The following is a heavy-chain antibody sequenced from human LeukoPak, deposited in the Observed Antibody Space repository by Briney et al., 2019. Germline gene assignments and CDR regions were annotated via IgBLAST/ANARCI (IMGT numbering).Heavy chain of an antibody. Sequence: ASVKVSCKASGGTFSSYTISWVRQAPGQGLEWMGRIIPILGIANYAQKFQGRVTMTTDTSTSTAYMELGSLRSDDTAVYYCARGGFSGSYLDDAFDIWGQGTMVTVSS. D-gene: IGHD1-26*01. V-gene: IGHV1-69*02. CDR3: ARGGFSGSYLDDAFDI. CDR1: GGTFSSYT. J-gene: IGHJ3*02. CDR2: IIPILGIA.